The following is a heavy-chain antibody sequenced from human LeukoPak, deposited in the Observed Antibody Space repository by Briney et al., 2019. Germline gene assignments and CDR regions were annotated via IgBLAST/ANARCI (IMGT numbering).Heavy chain of an antibody. V-gene: IGHV3-7*01. J-gene: IGHJ4*02. D-gene: IGHD6-19*01. CDR1: GFTFSSYW. CDR3: ARVGSGWSLDY. CDR2: IKQDGSEK. Sequence: GGSLRLSCVASGFTFSSYWMSWVRQPPGKGLQWVANIKQDGSEKYYLDSVKGRFTISRDNAKNSLYLQMNSLRGEDTAVYYCARVGSGWSLDYWGQGTLVTVSS.